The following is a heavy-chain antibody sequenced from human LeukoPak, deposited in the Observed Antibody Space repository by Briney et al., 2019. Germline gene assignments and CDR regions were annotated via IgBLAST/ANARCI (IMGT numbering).Heavy chain of an antibody. J-gene: IGHJ6*02. CDR2: INHSGST. CDR3: ARGGRSSWQLYYYYGTDV. V-gene: IGHV4-34*01. Sequence: SETLSLTCAVYGGSFSGYYWSWIRQPPGKGLEWIGEINHSGSTNYNPSLKSRVTISVDTSKNQFSLKLSSVTAADTAVYYCARGGRSSWQLYYYYGTDVWGQGTTVTVSS. CDR1: GGSFSGYY. D-gene: IGHD6-13*01.